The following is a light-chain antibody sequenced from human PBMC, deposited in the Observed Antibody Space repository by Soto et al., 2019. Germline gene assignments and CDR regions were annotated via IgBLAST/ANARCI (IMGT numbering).Light chain of an antibody. V-gene: IGKV3-15*01. CDR3: QQYNNWPRT. CDR2: GAS. J-gene: IGKJ1*01. CDR1: QSVSSN. Sequence: EIVLTQSPGTLSLSPGEGASLSCRAGQSVSSNLAWYQRKPGQAPRLLIYGASTRATGIPARLSGSGSGTEFTLTINSLQSEDFAVYYCQQYNNWPRTFGQGTKVDIK.